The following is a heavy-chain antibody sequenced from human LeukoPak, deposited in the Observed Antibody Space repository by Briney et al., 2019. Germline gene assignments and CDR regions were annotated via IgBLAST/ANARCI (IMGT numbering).Heavy chain of an antibody. J-gene: IGHJ4*02. D-gene: IGHD2-21*02. CDR1: GFTFSSYS. Sequence: PGGSLRLSGAASGFTFSSYSMNWVRQAPGKGLEWLANIKEDGSRKYYVDSVKGRFTISRDNAKKSLFLQMNSLRAEDTAVYYCARDGVTSSVVYWGQGTLVTVSS. CDR2: IKEDGSRK. V-gene: IGHV3-7*01. CDR3: ARDGVTSSVVY.